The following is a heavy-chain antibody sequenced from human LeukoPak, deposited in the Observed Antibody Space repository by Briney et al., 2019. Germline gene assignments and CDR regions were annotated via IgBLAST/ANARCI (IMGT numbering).Heavy chain of an antibody. Sequence: GGSLRLSCAASGFTFGSYGMHWVRQAPGKGLEWVAVISYDGSNKYYADSVKGRFTISRDNSKNTLYLQMNSLRAEDTAMYYCAKDKVRQDIVVVPAASFDYWGQGTLVTVSS. CDR3: AKDKVRQDIVVVPAASFDY. CDR1: GFTFGSYG. V-gene: IGHV3-30*18. D-gene: IGHD2-2*01. CDR2: ISYDGSNK. J-gene: IGHJ4*02.